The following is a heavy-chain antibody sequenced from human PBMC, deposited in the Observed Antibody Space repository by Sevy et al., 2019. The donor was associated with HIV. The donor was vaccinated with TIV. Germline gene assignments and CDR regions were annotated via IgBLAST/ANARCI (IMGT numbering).Heavy chain of an antibody. V-gene: IGHV3-9*01. CDR3: AKDIDRGTDGINCYPYYYYFYGLDV. CDR1: GFPFNDHA. Sequence: GGSLRLSCAASGFPFNDHAMHWVRQVPGKGLEWVSGVSWNSRNIGYADSVKGRFTISRDNANHFLYLEMNSLRPEDTAFYYCAKDIDRGTDGINCYPYYYYFYGLDVWGQGTTVTVSS. CDR2: VSWNSRNI. D-gene: IGHD2-8*01. J-gene: IGHJ6*02.